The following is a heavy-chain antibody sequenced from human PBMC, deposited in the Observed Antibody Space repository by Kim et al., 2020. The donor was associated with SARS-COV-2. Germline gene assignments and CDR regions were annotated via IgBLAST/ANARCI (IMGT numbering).Heavy chain of an antibody. J-gene: IGHJ6*02. D-gene: IGHD3-10*01. Sequence: SDTLSLTCTVSGGSISSYYWSWIRQPPGKGLEWIGYIYYSGSTNYNPSLKSRVTISVDTSKNQFSLKLSSVTAADTAVYYCARAGWFGELLSVQSDYYGMDVWGQGTTVTVSS. CDR1: GGSISSYY. CDR2: IYYSGST. CDR3: ARAGWFGELLSVQSDYYGMDV. V-gene: IGHV4-59*13.